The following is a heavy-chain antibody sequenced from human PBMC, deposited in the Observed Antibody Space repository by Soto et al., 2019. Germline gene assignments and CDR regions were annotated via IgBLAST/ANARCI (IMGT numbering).Heavy chain of an antibody. D-gene: IGHD6-6*01. Sequence: GGSLRLSCAASGFTFSSYAMSWVRQAPGKGLEWVSAISGSGGSTYYADSVKGRFTISRDNSKNTLYLQMNSLRAEDTAVYYCAKDPEYSSSSDSFRYYYYYMDVWGKGTTVTVSS. CDR2: ISGSGGST. CDR3: AKDPEYSSSSDSFRYYYYYMDV. J-gene: IGHJ6*03. CDR1: GFTFSSYA. V-gene: IGHV3-23*01.